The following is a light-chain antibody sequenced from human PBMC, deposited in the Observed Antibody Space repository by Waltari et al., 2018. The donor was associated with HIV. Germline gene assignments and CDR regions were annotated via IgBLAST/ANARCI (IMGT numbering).Light chain of an antibody. CDR3: MQGTHWPPIT. Sequence: DVVMTKSPRSLPVNIGQPGSISRRHSQSRVYSDGNTHLNWLQQRPGQSPRRLIYKVSNRDSGVPDRFSGSGSGTDFTLKISRVEAEDVGVFYCMQGTHWPPITFGQGTRLEIK. V-gene: IGKV2-30*01. CDR1: QSRVYSDGNTH. J-gene: IGKJ5*01. CDR2: KVS.